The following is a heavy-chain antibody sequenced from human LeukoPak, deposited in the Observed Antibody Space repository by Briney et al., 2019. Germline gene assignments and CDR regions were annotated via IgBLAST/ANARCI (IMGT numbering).Heavy chain of an antibody. V-gene: IGHV4-4*07. D-gene: IGHD1-7*01. CDR1: GGSISSYY. J-gene: IGHJ4*02. Sequence: SETLSLTCTVSGGSISSYYWSWIRQPAGKGLEWIGRIYTSGSTNYNPSLKSRVTMSVDTSKNQFSLKLSSVTAADTAVYYCARDLSITGTPSFDYWGQGTLVTVSS. CDR2: IYTSGST. CDR3: ARDLSITGTPSFDY.